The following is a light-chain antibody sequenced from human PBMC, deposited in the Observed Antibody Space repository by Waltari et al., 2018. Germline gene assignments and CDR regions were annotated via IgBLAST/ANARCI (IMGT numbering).Light chain of an antibody. Sequence: EIVMTQSPATLSVSPGDRVTLSCRASQSVSSNLAWYQQKPGQAPRLLIYGASTRATGIPARFSGSVSGTDFTLTISSLQSEDFAVYYCQQYDNWPPNTFGQGTRLEIK. CDR1: QSVSSN. J-gene: IGKJ5*01. CDR3: QQYDNWPPNT. V-gene: IGKV3-15*01. CDR2: GAS.